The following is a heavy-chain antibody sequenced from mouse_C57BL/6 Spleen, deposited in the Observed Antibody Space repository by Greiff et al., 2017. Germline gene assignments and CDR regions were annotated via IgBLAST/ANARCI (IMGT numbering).Heavy chain of an antibody. CDR1: GFTFSDYG. CDR2: ISSGSSTV. V-gene: IGHV5-17*01. CDR3: ARDWDGAY. J-gene: IGHJ3*01. Sequence: DVKLVESGGGLVKPGGSLKLSCAASGFTFSDYGMHWVRQAPEKGLEWVAYISSGSSTVYYADTVKGRFTISRDNAKNTLFLQMTSLRSEDTAMYYCARDWDGAYWGQGTLVTVSA. D-gene: IGHD4-1*01.